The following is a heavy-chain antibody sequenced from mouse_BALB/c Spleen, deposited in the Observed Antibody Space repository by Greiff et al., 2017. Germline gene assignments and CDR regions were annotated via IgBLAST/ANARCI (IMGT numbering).Heavy chain of an antibody. CDR3: ARHEDGNYGFAY. Sequence: EVKLVESGGGLVKPGGSLKLSCAASGFAFSSYDMSWFRQTPEKRLEWVAYISSGGGSTYYPDTVKGRFTISRDNAKNTLYLQMSSLKSEDTAMYYCARHEDGNYGFAYWGQGTLVTVSA. CDR2: ISSGGGST. V-gene: IGHV5-12-1*01. D-gene: IGHD2-1*01. CDR1: GFAFSSYD. J-gene: IGHJ3*01.